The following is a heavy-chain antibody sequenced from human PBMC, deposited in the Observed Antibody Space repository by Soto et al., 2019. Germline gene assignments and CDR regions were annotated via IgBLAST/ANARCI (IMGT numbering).Heavy chain of an antibody. Sequence: SDTLSLTCTVSGGSISSYYWSWIRQPPGKELEWFGYFYYSGSTNYNPSLKSRVTISVDTSKNQFSLKLSSVTAADTAVYYCARQSLRTYYYDSSGYQYHSNFDYWGQGTQVTVSS. CDR3: ARQSLRTYYYDSSGYQYHSNFDY. D-gene: IGHD3-22*01. CDR2: FYYSGST. CDR1: GGSISSYY. V-gene: IGHV4-59*08. J-gene: IGHJ4*02.